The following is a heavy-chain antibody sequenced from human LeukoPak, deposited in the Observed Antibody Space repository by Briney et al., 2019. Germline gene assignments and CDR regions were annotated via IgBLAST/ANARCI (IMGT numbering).Heavy chain of an antibody. D-gene: IGHD3-22*01. J-gene: IGHJ4*01. CDR3: VTDLTMNY. CDR1: GFNFPNAW. CDR2: IKSKTNGETT. Sequence: KPGGPLLLSCAASGFNFPNAWMNWARQAPGKGLEWVGRIKSKTNGETTDYAAHVKGRFTISRDDSKNTLYLQMNSLKTEDTAVYYCVTDLTMNYGGRGTLVIVS. V-gene: IGHV3-15*01.